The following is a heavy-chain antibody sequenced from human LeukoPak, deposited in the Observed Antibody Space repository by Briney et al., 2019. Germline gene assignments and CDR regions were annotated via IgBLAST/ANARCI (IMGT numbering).Heavy chain of an antibody. CDR1: GFTFSRDW. CDR2: IDSDDGST. D-gene: IGHD3-3*01. J-gene: IGHJ6*03. CDR3: ASNRFRMTTSRYYMDV. Sequence: PGGSLRLSCAASGFTFSRDWIHWVRQVPGKGLVWVSRIDSDDGSTSYADSVKGRFTISRDNAKKTLYLQMNSLRAEDTAVYYCASNRFRMTTSRYYMDVWGKGTTVTVSS. V-gene: IGHV3-74*01.